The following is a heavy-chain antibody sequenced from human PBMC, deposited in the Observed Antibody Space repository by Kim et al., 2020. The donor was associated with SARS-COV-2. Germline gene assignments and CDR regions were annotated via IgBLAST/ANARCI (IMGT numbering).Heavy chain of an antibody. J-gene: IGHJ4*02. CDR3: ARSYSGSYYSRFDY. CDR1: GFTFTSYA. Sequence: GSLRLSCAASGFTFTSYAMHWVRQAPGKGLEWVAVISYDGSNKYYADSVKGRFTISRDNSKNTLYLQMNSLRAEDTAVYYCARSYSGSYYSRFDYWGQGTLVTVSS. D-gene: IGHD1-26*01. V-gene: IGHV3-30-3*01. CDR2: ISYDGSNK.